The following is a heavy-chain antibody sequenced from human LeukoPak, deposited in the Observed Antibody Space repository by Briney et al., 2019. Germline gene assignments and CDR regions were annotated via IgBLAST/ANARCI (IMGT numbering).Heavy chain of an antibody. D-gene: IGHD1-26*01. CDR3: ARDPYSGSYHAPGGYFDY. CDR2: IIPIFGTA. V-gene: IGHV1-69*13. J-gene: IGHJ4*02. CDR1: GYTFTSYG. Sequence: SVKVSCKASGYTFTSYGISWVRQAPGQGLEWMGGIIPIFGTANYAQKFQGRVTITADESTSTAYMELSSLGSEDTAVYYCARDPYSGSYHAPGGYFDYWGQGTLVTVSS.